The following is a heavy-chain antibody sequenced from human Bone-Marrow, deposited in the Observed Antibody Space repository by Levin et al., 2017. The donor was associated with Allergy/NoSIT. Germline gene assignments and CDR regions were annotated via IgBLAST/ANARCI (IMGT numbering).Heavy chain of an antibody. Sequence: SVKVSCKASGGTFSSYAISWVRQAPGQGLEWMGGIIPIFGTANYAQKFQGRVTITADKSTSTAYMELSSLRSEDTAVYYCARDPSIAAAAGAFDIWGQGTMVTVSS. CDR2: IIPIFGTA. CDR3: ARDPSIAAAAGAFDI. V-gene: IGHV1-69*06. J-gene: IGHJ3*02. CDR1: GGTFSSYA. D-gene: IGHD6-13*01.